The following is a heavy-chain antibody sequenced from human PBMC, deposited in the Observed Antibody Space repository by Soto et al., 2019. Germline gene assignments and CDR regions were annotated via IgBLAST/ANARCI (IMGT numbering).Heavy chain of an antibody. CDR3: AKNQGVELVPLATVDWFDP. J-gene: IGHJ5*02. Sequence: GGPLRLSCAASGFTFSGSAIHRVSQASGKGLEWVARIRTKSNGYATTYAASVKGRFTISRDNSKSTVYLELNNLSAEDTAVYHCAKNQGVELVPLATVDWFDPWGQGSVVTVSS. CDR1: GFTFSGSA. CDR2: IRTKSNGYAT. V-gene: IGHV3-73*01. D-gene: IGHD1-26*01.